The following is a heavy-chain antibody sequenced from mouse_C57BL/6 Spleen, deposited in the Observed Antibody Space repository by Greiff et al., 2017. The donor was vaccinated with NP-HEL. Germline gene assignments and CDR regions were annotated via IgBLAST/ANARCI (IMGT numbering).Heavy chain of an antibody. D-gene: IGHD4-1*01. CDR1: GYTFTGYW. CDR3: ARGANWEWYFDV. Sequence: VKLMESGAELLKPGASVKLSCKATGYTFTGYWLEWVKQRPGHGLEWIGEILPGSGSTNYNEKFTGKATFTADTSSNTAYMPLSSLTTEDSASYCGARGANWEWYFDVWGTGTTGTVSS. J-gene: IGHJ1*03. CDR2: ILPGSGST. V-gene: IGHV1-9*01.